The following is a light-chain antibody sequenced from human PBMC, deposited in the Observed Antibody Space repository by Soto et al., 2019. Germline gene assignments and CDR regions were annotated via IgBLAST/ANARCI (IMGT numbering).Light chain of an antibody. CDR3: AAWDDSLNGFYV. Sequence: QSVLTQPPSASGTPGQRVTISCSGSSSNIGSNTVNWYRQLPGTAPKLLIYSNNQRPSGVPDLFSVSKSGTSASLAISGLQSEDEADYYCAAWDDSLNGFYVFGTGTKVTVL. J-gene: IGLJ1*01. CDR1: SSNIGSNT. CDR2: SNN. V-gene: IGLV1-44*01.